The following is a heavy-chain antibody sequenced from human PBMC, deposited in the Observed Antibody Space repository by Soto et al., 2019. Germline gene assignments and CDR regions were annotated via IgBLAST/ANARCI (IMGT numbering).Heavy chain of an antibody. D-gene: IGHD2-21*01. CDR3: ARRCGGVFDI. J-gene: IGHJ3*02. Sequence: QVQLQESGPGLVKPSETLSLTCTVSGGSISSYYWNWIRQPPGKGLEWIGYIYYSGSTNYNPSLTSRVTISVDTSRNQFSLKLSSVTAADTAVYYCARRCGGVFDIWGQGTMVTVSS. CDR1: GGSISSYY. V-gene: IGHV4-59*08. CDR2: IYYSGST.